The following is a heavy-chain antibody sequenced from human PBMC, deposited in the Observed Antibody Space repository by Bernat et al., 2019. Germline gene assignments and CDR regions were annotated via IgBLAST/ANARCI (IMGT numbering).Heavy chain of an antibody. Sequence: EMQLVQSGGGLVQPGGSLRLACAGSEFTFSGHFIDWVRQAPGKGLEWIGRTRDTPQYAASVKGRFSMSRDDPKNLLYLQMNSLKSEDTAVYYCLGWYYGMNVWGQGTMVTVS. V-gene: IGHV3-72*01. CDR2: TRDTP. D-gene: IGHD6-19*01. CDR1: EFTFSGHF. J-gene: IGHJ6*02. CDR3: LGWYYGMNV.